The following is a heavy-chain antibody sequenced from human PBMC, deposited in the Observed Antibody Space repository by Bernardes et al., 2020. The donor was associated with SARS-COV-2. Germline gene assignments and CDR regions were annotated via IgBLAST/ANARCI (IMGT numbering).Heavy chain of an antibody. D-gene: IGHD7-27*01. V-gene: IGHV4-34*01. J-gene: IGHJ6*02. CDR3: AMGTYYYYYGMDV. Sequence: SETLSLTCAVYGGSFSGYYWSWIRQPPGKGLEWIGEINHSGSTNYNPSLKSRVTISVDTSKNQFSLKLSSVTAADTAVYYCAMGTYYYYYGMDVWGQGTTVTVSS. CDR2: INHSGST. CDR1: GGSFSGYY.